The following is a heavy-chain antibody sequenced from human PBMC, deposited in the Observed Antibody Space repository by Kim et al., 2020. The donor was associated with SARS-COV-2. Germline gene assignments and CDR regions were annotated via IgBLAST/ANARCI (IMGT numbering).Heavy chain of an antibody. Sequence: GGSLRLSCAASGFTFDDYAMHWVRQAPGKGLEWVSGISWNSGSIGYADSVKGRFTISRDNAKNSLYLQMNSLTAEDTALYYCAKVITLSLYYYYGMDVWGQGTTVTVSS. V-gene: IGHV3-9*01. CDR2: ISWNSGSI. J-gene: IGHJ6*02. CDR3: AKVITLSLYYYYGMDV. CDR1: GFTFDDYA.